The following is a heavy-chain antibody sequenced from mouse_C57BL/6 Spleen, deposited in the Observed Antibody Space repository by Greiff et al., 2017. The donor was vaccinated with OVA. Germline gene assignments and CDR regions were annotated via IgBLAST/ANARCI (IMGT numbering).Heavy chain of an antibody. Sequence: EVMLVESGGGLVKPGGSLKLSCAASGFTFSSYTMSWVRQTPEKRLEWVATISGGGGNTYYPDSVKGRFTISRDNAKNTLYLQMSSLRSEDTALYYCARHGTAQATDYAMDYWGQGTSVTVSS. D-gene: IGHD3-2*02. CDR3: ARHGTAQATDYAMDY. CDR1: GFTFSSYT. CDR2: ISGGGGNT. V-gene: IGHV5-9*01. J-gene: IGHJ4*01.